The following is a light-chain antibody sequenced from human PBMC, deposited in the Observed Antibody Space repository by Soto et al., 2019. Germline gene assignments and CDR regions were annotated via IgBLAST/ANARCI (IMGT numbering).Light chain of an antibody. CDR1: NSDVGSYNL. V-gene: IGLV2-23*01. CDR2: EGS. J-gene: IGLJ1*01. Sequence: QSALTQPASVSGSPGQSITISCTGTNSDVGSYNLVSWYQQHPDKAPKLMIYEGSKRPSGVSNRFSGSKSGNTASLTISGLQAEDEADYYCCSYAGSGTYVFGTGTKLTVL. CDR3: CSYAGSGTYV.